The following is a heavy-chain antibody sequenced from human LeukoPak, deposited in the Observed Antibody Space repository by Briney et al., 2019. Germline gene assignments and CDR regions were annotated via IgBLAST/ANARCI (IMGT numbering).Heavy chain of an antibody. CDR1: GSRFNIYW. CDR3: ARHIGLTTRYFDY. CDR2: IYPDDSDT. Sequence: GESLKICCKGSGSRFNIYWIGWVRQMPGKGLEWMGMIYPDDSDTRYSPSFQGHVTISADKSSSTAYLQWTNLKASDTAIYYCARHIGLTTRYFDYWGQGTLVTVSS. D-gene: IGHD4/OR15-4a*01. V-gene: IGHV5-51*01. J-gene: IGHJ4*02.